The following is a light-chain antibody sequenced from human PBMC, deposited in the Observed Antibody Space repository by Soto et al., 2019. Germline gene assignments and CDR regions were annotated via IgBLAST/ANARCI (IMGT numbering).Light chain of an antibody. CDR1: SSDIGSYNF. CDR2: DGS. CDR3: CARAGDHVV. J-gene: IGLJ2*01. V-gene: IGLV2-23*01. Sequence: QSALTQPASVSGAPGQWITISCTGSSSDIGSYNFVSWYQQHAGKAPKLMTYDGSKRPSGVSDRFSDSKSGNTASLTVSGLQAEDEADYYCCARAGDHVVCGGGTKLTVL.